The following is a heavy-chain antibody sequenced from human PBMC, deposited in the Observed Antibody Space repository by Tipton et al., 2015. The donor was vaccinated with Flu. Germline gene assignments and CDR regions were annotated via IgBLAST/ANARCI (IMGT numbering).Heavy chain of an antibody. CDR1: GGSISSYY. Sequence: LRLSCTVSGGSISSYYWSWIRQPPGKGLEWIGNIYYSGSTNYNPSLKSRVTISVDTSKNQLSLKLSSVTAADTAVYYCARDRPNYYDYGMDVWGQGTTVTVSS. J-gene: IGHJ6*02. CDR3: ARDRPNYYDYGMDV. CDR2: IYYSGST. V-gene: IGHV4-59*01.